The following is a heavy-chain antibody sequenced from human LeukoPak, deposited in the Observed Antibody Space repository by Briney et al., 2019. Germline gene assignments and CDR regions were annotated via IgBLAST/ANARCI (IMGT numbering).Heavy chain of an antibody. CDR3: ARAVRWELLHPPSYYYYMDV. D-gene: IGHD1-26*01. Sequence: SETLSLTCTVSGGSISSSSYYWGWIRQPPGKGLDWIGSIYYSGSTYYNPSLKSRFTIPVDTSKNQFSLKLSSVTAADTAVYYCARAVRWELLHPPSYYYYMDVWGKGTTVTISS. V-gene: IGHV4-39*01. J-gene: IGHJ6*03. CDR2: IYYSGST. CDR1: GGSISSSSYY.